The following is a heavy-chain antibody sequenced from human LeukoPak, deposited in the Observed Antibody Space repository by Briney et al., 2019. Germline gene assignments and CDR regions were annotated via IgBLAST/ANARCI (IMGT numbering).Heavy chain of an antibody. CDR1: GFSLSTSGVG. CDR3: AHSRVMTTVTTYYFDY. D-gene: IGHD4-17*01. Sequence: SGPTLVKPTQTLTLTCTFSGFSLSTSGVGVGWIRQPPGKALEWLALIYWDDDKRYSPSLKSRLTITKDTSKNQVVLTMTNMDPVDTATYYCAHSRVMTTVTTYYFDYWGQGTLVTVSS. CDR2: IYWDDDK. V-gene: IGHV2-5*02. J-gene: IGHJ4*02.